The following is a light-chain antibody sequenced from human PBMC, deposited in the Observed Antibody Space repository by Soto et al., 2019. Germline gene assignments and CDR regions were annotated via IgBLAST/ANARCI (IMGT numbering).Light chain of an antibody. CDR2: VAS. Sequence: EIVLTQSPGTLSLSPGERATLSCRASQAISSNYLAWYQQKPGQAPRLLIYVASNRATGIPDRFSGSGSGTDFTLTISRLEPEDFAVYHCQQYTNSFRTFGQGTKVEVK. CDR1: QAISSNY. J-gene: IGKJ1*01. V-gene: IGKV3-20*01. CDR3: QQYTNSFRT.